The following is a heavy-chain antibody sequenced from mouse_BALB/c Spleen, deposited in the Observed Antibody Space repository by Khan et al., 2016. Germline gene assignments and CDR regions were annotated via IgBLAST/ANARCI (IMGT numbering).Heavy chain of an antibody. V-gene: IGHV1-4*02. CDR3: ARSRWDYFDY. CDR2: INPSSGYT. D-gene: IGHD1-1*02. CDR1: GYIFTTYL. J-gene: IGHJ2*01. Sequence: HLQQSAAELARPGASVKMSCKASGYIFTTYLMYWVKQRPGQGLEWIGHINPSSGYTEYNQKFKDKTTLTADKSSSTAYMQLSSLTSEDSAVYYCARSRWDYFDYWGQGTTLTVSS.